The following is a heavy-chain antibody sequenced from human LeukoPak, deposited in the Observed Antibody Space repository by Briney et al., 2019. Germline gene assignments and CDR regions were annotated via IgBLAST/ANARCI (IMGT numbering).Heavy chain of an antibody. Sequence: GRSLRLSCAASLFTFSSYGMQCVRQAPGEGLEWVAVIWYDGSIKYYADSVKGRFTISRDNSKNTLYLQMNSLRAEDTAVYYCAREVSGGFDYWGQGTLVTVSS. CDR3: AREVSGGFDY. J-gene: IGHJ4*02. D-gene: IGHD1-14*01. CDR1: LFTFSSYG. V-gene: IGHV3-33*01. CDR2: IWYDGSIK.